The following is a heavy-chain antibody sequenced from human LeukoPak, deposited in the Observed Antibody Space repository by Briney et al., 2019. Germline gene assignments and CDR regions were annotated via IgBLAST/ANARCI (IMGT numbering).Heavy chain of an antibody. D-gene: IGHD5-18*01. Sequence: SETLSLTCTVSGGSISSYFWSWIRQSPGKGLEWIGLMYHGGSTNYNPSLKSRVIMSQDTSTNQFSLQVNSVTAADSAVYYCARSFRGYSQGYYYYAMDVWGQGTTVTVFS. CDR1: GGSISSYF. J-gene: IGHJ6*02. V-gene: IGHV4-59*01. CDR2: MYHGGST. CDR3: ARSFRGYSQGYYYYAMDV.